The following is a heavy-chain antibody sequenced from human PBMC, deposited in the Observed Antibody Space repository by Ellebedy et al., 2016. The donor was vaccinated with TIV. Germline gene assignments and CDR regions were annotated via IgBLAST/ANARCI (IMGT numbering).Heavy chain of an antibody. CDR1: GGSVSSYY. CDR3: ARDREVLWFGEGYGMDV. D-gene: IGHD3-10*01. J-gene: IGHJ6*02. Sequence: SETLSLTCTVSGGSVSSYYWSWIRQPPGKGLEWIGYIYYSGSTNYNPSLKSRVTISVDPSKNQFSLKLSSVTAADTAVYYCARDREVLWFGEGYGMDVWGQGTTVTVSS. V-gene: IGHV4-59*02. CDR2: IYYSGST.